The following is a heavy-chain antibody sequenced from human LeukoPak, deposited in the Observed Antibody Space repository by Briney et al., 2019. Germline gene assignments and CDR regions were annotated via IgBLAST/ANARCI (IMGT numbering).Heavy chain of an antibody. CDR1: GFTFASYG. V-gene: IGHV3-23*01. CDR2: ITTNGGRT. Sequence: PGGSLRLSCAASGFTFASYGMSWVRQAPGKGLEWVSFITTNGGRTSYADSVKGRFTISRDNSKNTLYLQMNSLRAEDTAVYYCARGKEQWLVHAFDIWGQGTMVTVSS. J-gene: IGHJ3*02. D-gene: IGHD6-19*01. CDR3: ARGKEQWLVHAFDI.